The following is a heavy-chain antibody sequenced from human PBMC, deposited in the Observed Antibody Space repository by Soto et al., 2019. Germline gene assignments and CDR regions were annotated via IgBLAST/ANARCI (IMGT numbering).Heavy chain of an antibody. CDR3: ARGAVTYYYDSSGYYPFDY. CDR1: GGTFSSYA. V-gene: IGHV1-69*13. J-gene: IGHJ4*02. CDR2: IIPIFGTA. Sequence: GASVKVSCKASGGTFSSYAISWVRQAPGQGLEWMGGIIPIFGTANYAQKFQGRVTITADESTSTAYMELSSLRSEDTAVYYCARGAVTYYYDSSGYYPFDYWGQGTLVTVSS. D-gene: IGHD3-22*01.